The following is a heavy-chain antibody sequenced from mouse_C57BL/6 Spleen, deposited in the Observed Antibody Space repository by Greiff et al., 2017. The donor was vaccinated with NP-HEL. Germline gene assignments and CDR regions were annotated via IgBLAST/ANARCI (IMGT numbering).Heavy chain of an antibody. CDR1: GYTFTSYW. CDR2: IYPGSGST. V-gene: IGHV1-55*01. D-gene: IGHD1-1*01. J-gene: IGHJ4*01. Sequence: QVQLQQPGAELVKPGASVKMSCKASGYTFTSYWITWVKQRPGQGLEWIGDIYPGSGSTNYNEKFKSKATLTVDTSSSTAYMQLSSLTSEDSAVYYCARSLYYYSSSYNAMDYWGQGTSVTVSS. CDR3: ARSLYYYSSSYNAMDY.